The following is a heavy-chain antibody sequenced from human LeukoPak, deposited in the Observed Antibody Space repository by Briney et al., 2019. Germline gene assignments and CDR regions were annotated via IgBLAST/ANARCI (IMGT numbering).Heavy chain of an antibody. D-gene: IGHD2-15*01. CDR1: GYTFTSYG. CDR3: ARSPRFRCSGGSCYYFDY. Sequence: ASVKVSCKASGYTFTSYGINWVRQATGQGLEWMGWMNPNSGNTGYAQKFQGRVTMTRNTSISTAYMELSSLRSEDTAVYYCARSPRFRCSGGSCYYFDYWGQGTLVTVSS. CDR2: MNPNSGNT. J-gene: IGHJ4*02. V-gene: IGHV1-8*01.